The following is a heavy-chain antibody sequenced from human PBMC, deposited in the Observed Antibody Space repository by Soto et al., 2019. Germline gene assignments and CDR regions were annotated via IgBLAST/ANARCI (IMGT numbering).Heavy chain of an antibody. CDR1: GYTFTGYY. J-gene: IGHJ6*02. CDR3: ARSMVRGVILAGYYYGMDV. CDR2: INPNSGGT. V-gene: IGHV1-2*04. D-gene: IGHD3-10*01. Sequence: GASVKVSCKASGYTFTGYYMHWVRQAPGQGLEWMGWINPNSGGTNYAQKFQGWVTMTRDTSISTAYMELSRLRSDDTAVYYCARSMVRGVILAGYYYGMDVWGQGTKVTVS.